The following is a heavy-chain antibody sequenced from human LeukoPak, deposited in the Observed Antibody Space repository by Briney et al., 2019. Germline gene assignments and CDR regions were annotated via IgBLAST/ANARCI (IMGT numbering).Heavy chain of an antibody. J-gene: IGHJ4*02. Sequence: ASVKVSCEASGYTFTGYYMHWVRQAPGQGLEWMGWINPNSGGTNYAQKFQGRVTMTRDTSISTAYMELSRLRSDDTAVYYCARDRRITIFGVVIKYYFDYWGQGTLVTVSS. CDR2: INPNSGGT. CDR1: GYTFTGYY. D-gene: IGHD3-3*01. V-gene: IGHV1-2*02. CDR3: ARDRRITIFGVVIKYYFDY.